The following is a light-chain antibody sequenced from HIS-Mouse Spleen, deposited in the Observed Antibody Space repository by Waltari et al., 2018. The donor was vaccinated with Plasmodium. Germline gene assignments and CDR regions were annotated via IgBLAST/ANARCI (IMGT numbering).Light chain of an antibody. J-gene: IGLJ3*02. V-gene: IGLV1-44*01. Sequence: QSVLPQPPSASGTPGQSVPISCSGSSSNIGSNTVHWYQQLPGTAPKLLIYSNNQRPSGVPDRFSGSKSGTSASLAISGLQSEDEADYYCAAWDDSLNGPVFGGGTKLTVL. CDR2: SNN. CDR1: SSNIGSNT. CDR3: AAWDDSLNGPV.